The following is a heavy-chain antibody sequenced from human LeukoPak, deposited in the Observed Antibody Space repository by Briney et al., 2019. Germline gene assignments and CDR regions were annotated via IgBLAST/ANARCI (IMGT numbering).Heavy chain of an antibody. Sequence: SEPLSLTCAVHGSSLTNHFWIWIRQPPGKGLEWIGEILHTGRTNYNPSFKSRVTIYLDTSKNQFFLNLTSVTAADTAVYFCARGPAAVHPWGQGTLVTVSS. CDR1: GSSLTNHF. V-gene: IGHV4-34*12. CDR3: ARGPAAVHP. J-gene: IGHJ5*02. CDR2: ILHTGRT. D-gene: IGHD6-13*01.